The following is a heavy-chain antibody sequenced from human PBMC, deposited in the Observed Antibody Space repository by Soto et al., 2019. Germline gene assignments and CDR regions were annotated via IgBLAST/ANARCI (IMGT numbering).Heavy chain of an antibody. CDR1: GGSISSSSYY. V-gene: IGHV4-39*01. CDR2: IYYSGST. CDR3: ARRRAGTGYYFDY. D-gene: IGHD6-19*01. J-gene: IGHJ4*02. Sequence: QLQLQESGPGLVKPSETLSLTCTVSGGSISSSSYYWGWIRQPPGKGLGWIGSIYYSGSTYYNPSLKSRVTISVDTSKNQFSLKLSSVTAADTAVYYCARRRAGTGYYFDYWGQGTLVTVSS.